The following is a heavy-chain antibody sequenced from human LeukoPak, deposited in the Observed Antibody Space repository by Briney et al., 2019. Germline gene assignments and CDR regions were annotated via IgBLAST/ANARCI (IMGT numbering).Heavy chain of an antibody. V-gene: IGHV1-2*02. CDR3: SRDRPYSNTERGFYY. Sequence: AAVKVSRKNSGYTLTDYYIYWVRQAPGHGREGMGWINPNSGETNSAQKFQGRVTMTGDTSISTAYMELNKVTSDDTAVYYCSRDRPYSNTERGFYYWGEGTRVSVSS. J-gene: IGHJ4*02. D-gene: IGHD4-11*01. CDR1: GYTLTDYY. CDR2: INPNSGET.